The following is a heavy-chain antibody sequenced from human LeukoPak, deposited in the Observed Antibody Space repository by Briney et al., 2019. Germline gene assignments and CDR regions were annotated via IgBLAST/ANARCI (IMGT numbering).Heavy chain of an antibody. CDR2: IIPILGIA. CDR3: ARDLGYYGSGSYFRTGMDV. V-gene: IGHV1-69*04. CDR1: GGTFSSYA. J-gene: IGHJ6*02. Sequence: SVKVSCKASGGTFSSYAISWVRQAPGQGLEWMGRIIPILGIANYAQKFQGRVTITADKSTSTAYMELSSLRSEDTAVYYCARDLGYYGSGSYFRTGMDVWGQGTTVTVSS. D-gene: IGHD3-10*01.